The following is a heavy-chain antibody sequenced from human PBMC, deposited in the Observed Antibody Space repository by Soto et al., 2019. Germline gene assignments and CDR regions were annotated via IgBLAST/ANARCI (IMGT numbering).Heavy chain of an antibody. Sequence: ASVKVSCKASGYTFTSYAMHCVRQAPGQRLEWMGWINAGNGNTKYSQKFQGRVTITRDTSASTAYMELSSLRSEDTAVYYCARLSSLTGTTLLFDYWGQGTLVTVSS. J-gene: IGHJ4*02. CDR3: ARLSSLTGTTLLFDY. CDR1: GYTFTSYA. V-gene: IGHV1-3*01. D-gene: IGHD1-7*01. CDR2: INAGNGNT.